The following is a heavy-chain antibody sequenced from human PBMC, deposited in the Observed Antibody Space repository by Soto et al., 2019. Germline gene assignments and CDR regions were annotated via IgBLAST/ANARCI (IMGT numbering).Heavy chain of an antibody. CDR1: GYSFTSYL. D-gene: IGHD2-15*01. Sequence: PGESLKSSCEGSGYSFTSYLISWVRQMPGKGQEWMGRIDPSDSYTNYSPSFQGHVTISADKSISTAYLQWSSLKASDTAMYYCARGDGCSTPWYSPCAMHVRYPGTSRTL. CDR3: ARGDGCSTPWYSPCAMHV. CDR2: IDPSDSYT. J-gene: IGHJ6*02. V-gene: IGHV5-10-1*01.